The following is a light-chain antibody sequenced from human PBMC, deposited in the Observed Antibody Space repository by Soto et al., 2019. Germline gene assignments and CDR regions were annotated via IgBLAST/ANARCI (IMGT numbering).Light chain of an antibody. J-gene: IGKJ4*01. Sequence: DIPMTQSPSTLSASVGDRVTITCRASQSISTWLAWYQQKPGKAPKLLIYKASSLEGGVPSRFGGSGSGTLFNITISSLHSDDFATYYCQQYNTYPLTFGGGTTVDIK. CDR1: QSISTW. CDR2: KAS. V-gene: IGKV1-5*03. CDR3: QQYNTYPLT.